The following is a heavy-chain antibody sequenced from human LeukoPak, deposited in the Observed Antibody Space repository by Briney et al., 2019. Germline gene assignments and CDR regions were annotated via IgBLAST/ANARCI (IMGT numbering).Heavy chain of an antibody. CDR3: ARSERSYDFWSGSPPDV. Sequence: GGSLRLSCAASGFTFDDYAMHWVRQAPGKGLEWVSGISWNSGSIGYADSVKGRFTISRDNAKNSLYLQMNSLRAEDTALYYCARSERSYDFWSGSPPDVWGKGTTVTVSS. CDR2: ISWNSGSI. V-gene: IGHV3-9*01. CDR1: GFTFDDYA. J-gene: IGHJ6*04. D-gene: IGHD3-3*01.